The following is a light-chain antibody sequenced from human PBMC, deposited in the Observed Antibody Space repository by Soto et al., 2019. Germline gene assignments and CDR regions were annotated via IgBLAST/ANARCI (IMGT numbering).Light chain of an antibody. CDR2: GAS. J-gene: IGKJ1*01. V-gene: IGKV1-6*01. CDR1: QDIRTE. Sequence: AIQMTQSPSSLSASVGDRVTITCRASQDIRTELGWYQQKPGKAPKLLIYGASTLQSGVPSRFSGSGSDTDFTLTISSLQPEDFATYYCLQDHNYPRTFGQGTKVEI. CDR3: LQDHNYPRT.